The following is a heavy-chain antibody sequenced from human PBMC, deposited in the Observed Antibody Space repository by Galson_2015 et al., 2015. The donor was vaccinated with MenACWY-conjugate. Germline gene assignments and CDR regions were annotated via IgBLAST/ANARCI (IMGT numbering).Heavy chain of an antibody. CDR1: GASISSHH. V-gene: IGHV4-59*08. D-gene: IGHD7-27*01. Sequence: ETLSLTCTVSGASISSHHWSWFRQPPGKGLEWIAYIRDTGSLKDNPSLKSRVTMSADKSNNQFSLRLIPVTAADTAVYYCARLPTWGSSFGYFDYWGQGILVAVSS. J-gene: IGHJ4*02. CDR2: IRDTGSL. CDR3: ARLPTWGSSFGYFDY.